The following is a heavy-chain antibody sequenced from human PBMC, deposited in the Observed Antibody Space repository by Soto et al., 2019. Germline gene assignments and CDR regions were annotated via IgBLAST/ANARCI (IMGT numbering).Heavy chain of an antibody. V-gene: IGHV4-34*01. CDR2: INHSGST. D-gene: IGHD3-3*01. CDR3: ARHRTYYDFWSGYSRFYYYYGMDV. J-gene: IGHJ6*02. Sequence: PSETLSLTCAVYGGSFSGYYWSWIRQPPGKGLEWIGEINHSGSTNYNPSLKSRVTISVDTSKNQFSLKLSSVTAADTAVYHCARHRTYYDFWSGYSRFYYYYGMDVWGQGTTVTVSS. CDR1: GGSFSGYY.